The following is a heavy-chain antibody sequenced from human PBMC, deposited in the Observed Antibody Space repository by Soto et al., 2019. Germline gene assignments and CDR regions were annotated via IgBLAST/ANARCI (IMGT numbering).Heavy chain of an antibody. CDR3: ASGVRSGYRYWYFDL. J-gene: IGHJ2*01. CDR2: IIPIFGTA. Sequence: SVKVSCKASGGTFSSYAISWVRQAPGQGLEWMGGIIPIFGTANYAQKFQGRVTITADESTSTAYMELSSLRSEDTAVYYCASGVRSGYRYWYFDLWGRGTLVTVYS. D-gene: IGHD3-22*01. V-gene: IGHV1-69*13. CDR1: GGTFSSYA.